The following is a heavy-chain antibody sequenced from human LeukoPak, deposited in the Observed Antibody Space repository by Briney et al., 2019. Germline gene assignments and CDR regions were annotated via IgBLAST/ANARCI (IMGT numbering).Heavy chain of an antibody. V-gene: IGHV1-8*01. Sequence: ASVKVSCKASGYTFTSHDINWVRQATGQGLEWMGWMNPNSGNTGYAQKFQGRITMTRDTSISTAYLQWSSLKASDTAMYYCARHGGGGSGGNSGFDYWGQGTLVTVSS. CDR2: MNPNSGNT. CDR3: ARHGGGGSGGNSGFDY. D-gene: IGHD4-23*01. J-gene: IGHJ4*02. CDR1: GYTFTSHD.